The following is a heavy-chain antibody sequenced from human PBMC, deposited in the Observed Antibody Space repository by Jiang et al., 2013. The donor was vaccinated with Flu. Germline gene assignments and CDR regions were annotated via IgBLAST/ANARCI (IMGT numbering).Heavy chain of an antibody. D-gene: IGHD4-17*01. J-gene: IGHJ4*02. V-gene: IGHV5-51*01. CDR2: IYPGDSDA. CDR1: GYSFTSYW. CDR3: ARRVTNEEVVDY. Sequence: CKASGYSFTSYWIGWVRQMPGKGLEWMGIIYPGDSDARYSPSFQGQVTISADKSISTAYLQWSSLKASDTAMYYCARRVTNEEVVDYWGQGTLVTVSS.